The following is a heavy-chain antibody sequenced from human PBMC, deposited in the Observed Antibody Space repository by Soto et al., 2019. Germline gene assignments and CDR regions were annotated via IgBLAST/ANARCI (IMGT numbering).Heavy chain of an antibody. Sequence: GGSLRLSCAASGFTFSSYSMNWVRQAPGKGLEWVSSISSSSSYIYYADSVKGRFTISRDNAKNSLYLQMNSLRAEDTAVYYCARPLYARFDAFDIWGQGTMVTVS. CDR3: ARPLYARFDAFDI. CDR1: GFTFSSYS. CDR2: ISSSSSYI. D-gene: IGHD4-17*01. V-gene: IGHV3-21*01. J-gene: IGHJ3*02.